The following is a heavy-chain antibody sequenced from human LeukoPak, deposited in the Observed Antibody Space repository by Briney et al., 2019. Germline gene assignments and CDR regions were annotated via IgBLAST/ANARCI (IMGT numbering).Heavy chain of an antibody. D-gene: IGHD5-18*01. Sequence: SETLSLTCTVSGGSISSYYWSWIRQPPGKGLEWVGYIYYSGSTNYNPSLKSRVTIPVDTSKNQFSLKLSSVTAADTAVYYCARVSGYSYGNSYYYYYGMDVWGQGTTVTVSS. CDR3: ARVSGYSYGNSYYYYYGMDV. CDR1: GGSISSYY. J-gene: IGHJ6*02. CDR2: IYYSGST. V-gene: IGHV4-59*01.